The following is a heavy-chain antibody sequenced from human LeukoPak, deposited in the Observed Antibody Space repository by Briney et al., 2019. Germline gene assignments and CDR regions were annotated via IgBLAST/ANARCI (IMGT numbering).Heavy chain of an antibody. CDR1: GGSISSSSYY. D-gene: IGHD6-19*01. J-gene: IGHJ4*02. V-gene: IGHV4-39*02. CDR3: ARRSSGGGLFDY. CDR2: IFYRGNT. Sequence: DTLSLTCTVSGGSISSSSYYWGWIRQPPGKGLEWIMSIFYRGNTYYYASLKSRVTISVDTSKNHFSLKLSSVTSADTAVYYCARRSSGGGLFDYWGQGTLVTVSS.